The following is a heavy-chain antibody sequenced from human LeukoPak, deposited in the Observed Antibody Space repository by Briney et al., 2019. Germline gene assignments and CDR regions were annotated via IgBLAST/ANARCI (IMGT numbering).Heavy chain of an antibody. V-gene: IGHV3-11*01. J-gene: IGHJ3*02. CDR3: ARIGRPAAFDI. CDR1: GFTFSGYY. Sequence: KPGGSLRLSCAASGFTFSGYYMSWIRQAPGKGLEWVSYITSSGSTIYYADSMKGRFTISRDNAKHSLFLQLDSLRAEDTAVYYCARIGRPAAFDIWGQGTLVIVSS. CDR2: ITSSGSTI. D-gene: IGHD6-6*01.